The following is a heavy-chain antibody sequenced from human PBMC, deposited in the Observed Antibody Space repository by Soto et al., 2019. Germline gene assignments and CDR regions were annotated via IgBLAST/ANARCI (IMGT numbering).Heavy chain of an antibody. Sequence: QVQLVQSGAEVKQPGASVKVSCKASGYTFTNYGFTWVRQAPGQGLEWLGWISTYNGNTKYAQTVQGRLTMTTDTSTSTANMELTSLRSDDTALYYCARTTVTASYYDMDVWGKGSTVTVSS. CDR3: ARTTVTASYYDMDV. CDR2: ISTYNGNT. V-gene: IGHV1-18*01. J-gene: IGHJ6*03. D-gene: IGHD4-17*01. CDR1: GYTFTNYG.